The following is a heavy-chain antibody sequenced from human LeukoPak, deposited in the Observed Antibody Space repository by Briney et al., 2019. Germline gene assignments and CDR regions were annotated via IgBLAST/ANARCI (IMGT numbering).Heavy chain of an antibody. J-gene: IGHJ3*02. CDR1: GYSISSGYY. CDR2: IYHSGST. V-gene: IGHV4-38-2*02. Sequence: PSETLSLTCTVSGYSISSGYYWGWIRQPPGKGLEWIGEIYHSGSTNYNPSLKSRVTISVDKSKNQFSLKLSSVTAADTAVYYCARWSPDAFDIWGQGTMVTVSS. CDR3: ARWSPDAFDI.